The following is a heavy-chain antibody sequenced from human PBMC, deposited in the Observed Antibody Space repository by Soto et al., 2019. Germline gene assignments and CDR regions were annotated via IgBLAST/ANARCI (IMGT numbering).Heavy chain of an antibody. V-gene: IGHV3-30*18. CDR2: ISYDGSNK. CDR3: AKNRADFWSGYYTDSFAY. CDR1: GFTFSSYG. D-gene: IGHD3-3*01. Sequence: QLVESGGGVVQPGRSLRLSCAASGFTFSSYGMHWVRQAPGKGLEWVAVISYDGSNKYYADSVKGRFTISRDNSKNSLYMQMESLGAEEKAVYYCAKNRADFWSGYYTDSFAYWCQGTLVTVCS. J-gene: IGHJ4*02.